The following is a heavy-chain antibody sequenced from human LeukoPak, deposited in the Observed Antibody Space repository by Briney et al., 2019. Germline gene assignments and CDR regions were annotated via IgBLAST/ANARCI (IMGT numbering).Heavy chain of an antibody. J-gene: IGHJ4*02. V-gene: IGHV3-48*04. Sequence: PGGSLRLSCAASGFTFDDYAMHWVRQAPGKGLEWVSYISSSSSTIYYADSVKGRFTISRDNAKNSLYLQMNSLRAEDTAVYYCASFLRLQLWSPARPGYWGQGTLVTVSS. CDR1: GFTFDDYA. CDR2: ISSSSSTI. CDR3: ASFLRLQLWSPARPGY. D-gene: IGHD5-18*01.